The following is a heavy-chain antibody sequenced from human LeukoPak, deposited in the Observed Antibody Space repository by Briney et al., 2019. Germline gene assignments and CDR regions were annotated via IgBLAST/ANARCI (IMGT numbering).Heavy chain of an antibody. CDR3: ARDVRYYDSSGYYSSYYFDY. V-gene: IGHV4-38-2*02. D-gene: IGHD3-22*01. CDR2: IFQSGHT. CDR1: GYSISSGSY. Sequence: NPSETLSLTCNVSGYSISSGSYWGWIQQPPGKGLEWIGSIFQSGHTYYNPSLKSRVTISVDTSKNQFSLKLSSVTAADTAVYYCARDVRYYDSSGYYSSYYFDYWGQGTLVTVSS. J-gene: IGHJ4*02.